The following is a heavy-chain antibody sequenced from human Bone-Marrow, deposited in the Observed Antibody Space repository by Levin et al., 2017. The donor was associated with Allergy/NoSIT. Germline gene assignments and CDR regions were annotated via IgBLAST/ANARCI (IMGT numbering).Heavy chain of an antibody. CDR1: GGTFSSYT. J-gene: IGHJ4*02. CDR3: ARGVSSSWYLFGY. V-gene: IGHV1-69*02. Sequence: SVKVSCKASGGTFSSYTISWVRQAPGQGLEWMGRIIPILGIANYAQKFQGRVTITADKSTSTAYMELSSLRSEDTAVYYCARGVSSSWYLFGYWGQGTLVTVSS. D-gene: IGHD6-13*01. CDR2: IIPILGIA.